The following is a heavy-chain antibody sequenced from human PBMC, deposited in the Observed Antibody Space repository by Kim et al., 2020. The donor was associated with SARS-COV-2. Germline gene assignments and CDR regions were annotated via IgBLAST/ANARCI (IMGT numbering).Heavy chain of an antibody. CDR3: VRSANWAFDY. V-gene: IGHV1-2*02. CDR1: GYSFTAYY. Sequence: ASVKVSCKASGYSFTAYYMYWVRQAPGQGLEWMGWINPNSGDTKYAQNFQGRVTMTRDTSISTAYMELSRLRSDDTAVYYCVRSANWAFDYWGQGTLVTVSS. J-gene: IGHJ4*02. D-gene: IGHD1-1*01. CDR2: INPNSGDT.